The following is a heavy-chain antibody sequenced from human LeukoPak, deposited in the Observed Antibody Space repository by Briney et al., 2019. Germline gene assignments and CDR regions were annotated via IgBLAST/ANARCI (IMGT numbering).Heavy chain of an antibody. D-gene: IGHD6-19*01. CDR1: GYTFTGYH. CDR3: ARSVYTIIAVAEGATNWFDP. Sequence: ASVKVSCKASGYTFTGYHMHWLRQAPGQGLEWMGIINPSGGSTRYAQKFQGRVTMTRDTSTSTVYMEVSSLRSEDTAVYYCARSVYTIIAVAEGATNWFDPWGQGTLVTVSS. V-gene: IGHV1-46*01. CDR2: INPSGGST. J-gene: IGHJ5*02.